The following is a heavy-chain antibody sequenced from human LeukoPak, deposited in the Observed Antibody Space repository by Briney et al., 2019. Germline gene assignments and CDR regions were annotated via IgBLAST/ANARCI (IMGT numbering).Heavy chain of an antibody. CDR1: GGSFSGYY. Sequence: SETLSLTCAVYGGSFSGYYWSWIRQPPGKGLEWIGEINHCGSTNYNPSLKSRVTISVDTSKNQFSLKLSSVTAADTAVYYCARGRGGFAVYYFAYWGQGTLVTVSS. CDR3: ARGRGGFAVYYFAY. J-gene: IGHJ4*02. CDR2: INHCGST. V-gene: IGHV4-34*01. D-gene: IGHD6-19*01.